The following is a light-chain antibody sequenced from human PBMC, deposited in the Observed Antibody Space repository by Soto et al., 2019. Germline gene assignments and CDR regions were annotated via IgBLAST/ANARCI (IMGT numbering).Light chain of an antibody. CDR2: EVT. CDR1: SSDIGGHNY. Sequence: QSALTQPPSASGSPGQSVAISCTGTSSDIGGHNYVSWYQQHSGKAPKLIIYEVTSRPSGVPDRFSGSKSGSTASLTVSGLHAEDEADYYCASYAGNNVLFGGGTQLTVL. J-gene: IGLJ2*01. CDR3: ASYAGNNVL. V-gene: IGLV2-8*01.